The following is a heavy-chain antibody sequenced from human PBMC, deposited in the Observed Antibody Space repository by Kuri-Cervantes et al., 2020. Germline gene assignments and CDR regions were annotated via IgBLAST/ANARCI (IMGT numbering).Heavy chain of an antibody. Sequence: SVKVTCKPCGGTFSGYAISWVRQAPGQGLEWMGGIIPIFGTANYAQKFQSRVTITTAESTSTAYMELSSLRSEDTAVYSCARGSSTPRDHHAAFDIWGQGTMVTVSS. V-gene: IGHV1-69*05. CDR2: IIPIFGTA. CDR1: GGTFSGYA. J-gene: IGHJ3*02. D-gene: IGHD1-26*01. CDR3: ARGSSTPRDHHAAFDI.